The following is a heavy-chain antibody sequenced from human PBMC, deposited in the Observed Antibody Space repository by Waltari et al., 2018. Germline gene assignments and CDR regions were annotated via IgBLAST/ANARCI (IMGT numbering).Heavy chain of an antibody. Sequence: QVQLVQSGAEVKKPGSSVKVSCKASGGTFSSYTISWVRQAPGQGLEWMGRIIPLLGIANYAQKFQDRVTITADKSTSTAYMELSRLRSEDTAVYYCATEEAYSSSSRDWYFDLWGRGTLVTVSS. CDR1: GGTFSSYT. V-gene: IGHV1-69*08. CDR2: IIPLLGIA. CDR3: ATEEAYSSSSRDWYFDL. D-gene: IGHD6-6*01. J-gene: IGHJ2*01.